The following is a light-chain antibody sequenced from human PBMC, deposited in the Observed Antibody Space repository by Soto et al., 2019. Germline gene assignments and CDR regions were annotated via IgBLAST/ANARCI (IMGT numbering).Light chain of an antibody. CDR1: QGIRND. Sequence: AIQMTQSPSSLSASVGDRVTITCRASQGIRNDLGWYQQKPRKAPNLLIYAASRLQSGVPSRFSGSGSDTDFTLSISSLQPEDSASYYCLQLYSYPYTFGQGTKLEIK. CDR2: AAS. CDR3: LQLYSYPYT. V-gene: IGKV1-6*01. J-gene: IGKJ2*01.